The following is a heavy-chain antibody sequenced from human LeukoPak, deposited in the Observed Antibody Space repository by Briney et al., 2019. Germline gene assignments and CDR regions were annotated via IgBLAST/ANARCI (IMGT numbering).Heavy chain of an antibody. CDR3: AREGEMATSKKSNWFDP. D-gene: IGHD5-24*01. Sequence: ASVKVSCKASGYTFTSYAMHWVRQAPGQRLEWMGWINAGNGNTKYSQEFQGRVTITRDTSASTAYMELSSLRSEDTAVYYCAREGEMATSKKSNWFDPWGQGTLVTVSS. V-gene: IGHV1-3*03. CDR2: INAGNGNT. J-gene: IGHJ5*02. CDR1: GYTFTSYA.